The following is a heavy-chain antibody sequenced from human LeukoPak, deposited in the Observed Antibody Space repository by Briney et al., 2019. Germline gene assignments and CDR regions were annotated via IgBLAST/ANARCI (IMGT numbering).Heavy chain of an antibody. D-gene: IGHD3-16*01. J-gene: IGHJ3*02. CDR2: IKYDGSST. CDR3: TRRGAASDAFDI. Sequence: GGSLRLSCAASGFTFSSYWMHWVRQAPGKGLVWVSRIKYDGSSTNYADSVKGRFTISRDNAKNTLYLQMNSLRAEDTAVYYCTRRGAASDAFDIWGQGIMVTVSS. V-gene: IGHV3-74*01. CDR1: GFTFSSYW.